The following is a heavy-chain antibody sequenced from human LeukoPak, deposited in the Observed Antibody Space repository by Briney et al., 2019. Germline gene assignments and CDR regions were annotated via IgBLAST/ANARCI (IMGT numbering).Heavy chain of an antibody. V-gene: IGHV3-49*04. CDR1: GFTFGDYA. CDR2: IRGKAYGGTT. D-gene: IGHD3-10*01. J-gene: IGHJ4*02. CDR3: TRADYRITMVQGISSVIFDY. Sequence: GGSLRLSCTASGFTFGDYAMSWARQAPGKGLEWVGFIRGKAYGGTTEYAASGKGRFTISRDDSKSIAYLQMNSLKTEDTDVYYCTRADYRITMVQGISSVIFDYWGQGTLVTVSS.